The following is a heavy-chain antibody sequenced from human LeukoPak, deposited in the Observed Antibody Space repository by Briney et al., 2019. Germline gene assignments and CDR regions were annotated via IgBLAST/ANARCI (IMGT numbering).Heavy chain of an antibody. Sequence: PGGSLRLSCGVSGFTFSSYWMNWVRQAPGKGLEWVASIKQDGGEKSYVDSVKGRFTISRDNAKNSLYLQMSSLRAEDTAVYYCARDGTAAGLYFDLWGQGTPITVSS. CDR3: ARDGTAAGLYFDL. J-gene: IGHJ4*01. CDR2: IKQDGGEK. V-gene: IGHV3-7*01. CDR1: GFTFSSYW. D-gene: IGHD6-13*01.